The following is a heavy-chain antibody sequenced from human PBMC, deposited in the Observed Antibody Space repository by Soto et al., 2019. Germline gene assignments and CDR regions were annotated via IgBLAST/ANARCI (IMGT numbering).Heavy chain of an antibody. V-gene: IGHV4-34*01. CDR2: INHSGST. J-gene: IGHJ4*02. D-gene: IGHD3-9*01. Sequence: QVQLQQWGAGLLKPSETLSLTCAVYGGSFSGYYWSWIRQPPGKGLEWIGEINHSGSTNYNPSLKSRVTISVDPSKNQFSLKLSSVTAADTAVYYCARVRGYDILTGYPYYFDYWGQGTLVTVSS. CDR1: GGSFSGYY. CDR3: ARVRGYDILTGYPYYFDY.